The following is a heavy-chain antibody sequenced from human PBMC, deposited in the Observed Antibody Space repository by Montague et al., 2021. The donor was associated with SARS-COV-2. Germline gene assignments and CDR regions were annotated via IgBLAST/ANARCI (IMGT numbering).Heavy chain of an antibody. J-gene: IGHJ6*02. CDR3: ARDRGGSVSSGPYYYGMDV. CDR1: GFTFSSYS. V-gene: IGHV3-48*04. Sequence: SLRLSCAASGFTFSSYSMNWVRQAPGKGLEWVSYISSSSNPIYYADSVQGRFTISRDNAKNSLYPQMNSLRAEDTAVYYCARDRGGSVSSGPYYYGMDVWGQGTTVTVSS. D-gene: IGHD6-19*01. CDR2: ISSSSNPI.